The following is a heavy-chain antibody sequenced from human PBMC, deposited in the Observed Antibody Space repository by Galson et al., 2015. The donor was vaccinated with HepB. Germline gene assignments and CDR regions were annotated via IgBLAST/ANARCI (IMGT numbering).Heavy chain of an antibody. J-gene: IGHJ4*02. V-gene: IGHV1-69*04. D-gene: IGHD5-12*01. CDR2: IIPILGIA. Sequence: SVKVSCKASGGTFSSYAISWVRQAPGQGLEWMGRIIPILGIANYAQKFQGRVTITADKSTSTAYMELSSLRSEDTAVYYCARVGRHGGYVHHGPFDYWGQGTLVTVSS. CDR1: GGTFSSYA. CDR3: ARVGRHGGYVHHGPFDY.